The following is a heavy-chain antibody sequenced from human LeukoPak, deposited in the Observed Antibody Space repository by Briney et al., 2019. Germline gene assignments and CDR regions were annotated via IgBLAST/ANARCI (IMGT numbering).Heavy chain of an antibody. V-gene: IGHV3-74*01. CDR1: GFTFSSDW. J-gene: IGHJ6*02. Sequence: GGSLRLSCAASGFTFSSDWMHWVRQAPGKGLVWVLRINHNGNSIHYADSVKGRFTISRDNAKNTLHLQMNSLRAEDTAVYYCARVPGYSGYFYGMDIWGQGTTVTASS. CDR2: INHNGNSI. D-gene: IGHD5-12*01. CDR3: ARVPGYSGYFYGMDI.